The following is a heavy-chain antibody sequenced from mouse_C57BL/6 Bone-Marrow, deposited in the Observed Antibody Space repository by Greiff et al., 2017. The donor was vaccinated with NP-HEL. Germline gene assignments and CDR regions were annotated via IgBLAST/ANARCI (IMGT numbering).Heavy chain of an antibody. CDR3: ARLTYYGSSYDYFDY. D-gene: IGHD1-1*01. CDR2: IDPSDSYT. Sequence: QVQLQQPGAELVMPGASVKLSCKASGYTFTSYWMHWVKQRPGQGLEWIGEIDPSDSYTNYNQKFKGKTTLTVDKSSSTAYMQISSLTSEDSAVYYCARLTYYGSSYDYFDYWGQGTTLTVSS. V-gene: IGHV1-69*01. J-gene: IGHJ2*01. CDR1: GYTFTSYW.